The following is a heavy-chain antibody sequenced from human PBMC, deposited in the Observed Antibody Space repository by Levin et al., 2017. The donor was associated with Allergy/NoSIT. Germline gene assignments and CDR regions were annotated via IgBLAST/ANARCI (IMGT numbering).Heavy chain of an antibody. J-gene: IGHJ6*02. D-gene: IGHD6-6*01. CDR3: ARDTTEERARPGQYGMDV. CDR1: GGSIAAGGYY. CDR2: IYNSGTS. Sequence: SETLYLTCNVSGGSIAAGGYYWSWIRQHPGTGLEWIGHIYNSGTSYKNPSLRSRVTLSVDTYKNQFSLRLSSVTAADTAVYYGARDTTEERARPGQYGMDVWGQGATVTVSS. V-gene: IGHV4-31*03.